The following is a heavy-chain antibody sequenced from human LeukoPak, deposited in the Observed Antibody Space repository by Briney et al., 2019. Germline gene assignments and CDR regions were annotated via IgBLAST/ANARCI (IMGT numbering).Heavy chain of an antibody. V-gene: IGHV1-18*01. D-gene: IGHD3-10*01. J-gene: IGHJ4*02. CDR3: ARAWVAGVPGCDY. CDR2: ITAYNGNT. CDR1: GYTFTSYG. Sequence: ASVKVSCKSSGYTFTSYGMSRVRQAPGQGLVWMGWITAYNGNTNYAQKLQGRVTMTTDTSTSTAYMELRSLRSDDTAVYYCARAWVAGVPGCDYWGQGTLVTVSS.